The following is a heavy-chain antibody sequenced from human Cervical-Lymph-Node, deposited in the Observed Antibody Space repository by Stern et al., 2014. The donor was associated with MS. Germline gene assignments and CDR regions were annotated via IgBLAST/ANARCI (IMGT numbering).Heavy chain of an antibody. CDR1: GYTFTSNY. CDR3: AGGHTFDN. CDR2: INPRGGST. Sequence: QVKLVESGAEVRKPGASVKVSCKASGYTFTSNYMHWVRQAPGQGLDWMGMINPRGGSTSYAQKFQGRLTMTRYTTTSTVYMELSSLRSEDTAVYYCAGGHTFDNWGQGTLVTVSS. V-gene: IGHV1-46*01. J-gene: IGHJ4*02.